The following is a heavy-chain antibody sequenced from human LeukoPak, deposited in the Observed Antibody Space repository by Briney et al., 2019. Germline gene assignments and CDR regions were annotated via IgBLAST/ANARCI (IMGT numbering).Heavy chain of an antibody. CDR2: ISYDGSNK. CDR1: GFTFSSYG. D-gene: IGHD1-26*01. J-gene: IGHJ4*02. Sequence: PGGSLRLSCAASGFTFSSYGMHWVRQAPGKGLEWVAVISYDGSNKYYADSVEGRFTISRDNSKNTLYLQMNSLRAEDTAVYYCAKDWYSGLYYFDYWGQGTLVTVSS. V-gene: IGHV3-30*18. CDR3: AKDWYSGLYYFDY.